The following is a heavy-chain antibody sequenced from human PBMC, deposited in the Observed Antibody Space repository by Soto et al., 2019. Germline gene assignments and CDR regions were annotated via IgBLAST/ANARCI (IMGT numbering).Heavy chain of an antibody. J-gene: IGHJ4*02. CDR2: ISHDGTNK. CDR1: GFTFSAYG. V-gene: IGHV3-30*18. Sequence: QAQLVESGGGVVQPGESLRLSCEVSGFTFSAYGMHWVRQAPGKGLEWVAAISHDGTNKNYGDSVKGRFTISRDNSKKPLYLSMNSLRSEDTDIYYRAKDEYYYSRSGYYIFDSWGQGTLVTVSS. D-gene: IGHD3-22*01. CDR3: AKDEYYYSRSGYYIFDS.